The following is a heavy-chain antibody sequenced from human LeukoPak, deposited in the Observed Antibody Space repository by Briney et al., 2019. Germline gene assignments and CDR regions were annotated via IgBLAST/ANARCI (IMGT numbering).Heavy chain of an antibody. J-gene: IGHJ4*02. V-gene: IGHV3-7*01. CDR1: GFTFSSYW. Sequence: QSGGSLRLSCAASGFTFSSYWMTWVRQAPGKGLEWVANIKEDGSEKYYVDSVKGRFTISSDNAKNSVYLQMNSLRAEDTAVYYCAREGSGYFDYWGQGHLVTVSS. D-gene: IGHD3-10*01. CDR3: AREGSGYFDY. CDR2: IKEDGSEK.